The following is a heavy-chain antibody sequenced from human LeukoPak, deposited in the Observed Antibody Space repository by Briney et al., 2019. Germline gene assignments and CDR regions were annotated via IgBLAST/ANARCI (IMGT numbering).Heavy chain of an antibody. Sequence: GKSLRLSCAASGFTFSSHAMHWVRQAPGKGLQWVAVISYDGSNKYYADSVKGRFTISRDNSKNTLYLQMNSLRAEDTAVYYCARVGHYYDGNGYHSPFDCWGQGTLVTVSS. CDR2: ISYDGSNK. J-gene: IGHJ4*02. D-gene: IGHD3-22*01. V-gene: IGHV3-30-3*01. CDR1: GFTFSSHA. CDR3: ARVGHYYDGNGYHSPFDC.